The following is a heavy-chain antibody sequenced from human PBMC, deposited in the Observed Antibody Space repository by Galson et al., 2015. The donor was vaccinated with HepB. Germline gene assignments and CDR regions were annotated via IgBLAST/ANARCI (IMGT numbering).Heavy chain of an antibody. V-gene: IGHV6-1*01. CDR1: GDSVSSDSAA. D-gene: IGHD3-10*01. CDR2: TYYRSKWYH. Sequence: CAISGDSVSSDSAAWNWVRQSPSRGLEWLGRTYYRSKWYHDYVASVKSRISIDPDTSKNQFTLQLRSVTPEDTAVYYCARDMAGMGGWGQGTLVTVSS. CDR3: ARDMAGMGG. J-gene: IGHJ4*02.